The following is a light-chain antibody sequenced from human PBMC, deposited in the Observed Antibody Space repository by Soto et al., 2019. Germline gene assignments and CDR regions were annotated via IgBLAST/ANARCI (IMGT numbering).Light chain of an antibody. CDR3: SSYAGSSARVV. J-gene: IGLJ2*01. Sequence: QSALTQPASVSGSPGQSITISCTRSSTDFENYNLVSWYQHCPDKAPKLIIYEGTKRPSEISDRFSGSKSDTTASLIISGLQPEDEADYYCSSYAGSSARVVFGGGTKVTVL. V-gene: IGLV2-23*01. CDR1: STDFENYNL. CDR2: EGT.